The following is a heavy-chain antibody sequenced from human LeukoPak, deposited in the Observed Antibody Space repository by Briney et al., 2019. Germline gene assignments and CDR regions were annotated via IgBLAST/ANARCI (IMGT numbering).Heavy chain of an antibody. J-gene: IGHJ4*02. CDR3: ARSPARRMVATLDY. V-gene: IGHV3-30*04. CDR2: MSYDGVDE. CDR1: GFTSSIYS. Sequence: PGGSLRLSCTTTGFTSSIYSMHWVRQAPGKGLEWVAVMSYDGVDEYYADSVKGRFTISRDNSKNTLYLQMNSLRAEDTAVYYCARSPARRMVATLDYWGQGTLVTVSS. D-gene: IGHD5-12*01.